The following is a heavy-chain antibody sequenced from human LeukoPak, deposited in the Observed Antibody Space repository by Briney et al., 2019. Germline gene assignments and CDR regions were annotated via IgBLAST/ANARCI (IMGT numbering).Heavy chain of an antibody. CDR1: GGSIRSYY. CDR3: ARLRGYPWGFDY. V-gene: IGHV4-59*01. CDR2: IYTTVSTNYNPST. J-gene: IGHJ4*02. D-gene: IGHD3-10*01. Sequence: SETLSLTCTVSGGSIRSYYWSWIRQPAGKGLEWIGRIYTTVSTNYNPSTNYNPSLKSRVTISVDTSKNQFSLKLSSVTAADTAVYYCARLRGYPWGFDYWGQGTLVTVSS.